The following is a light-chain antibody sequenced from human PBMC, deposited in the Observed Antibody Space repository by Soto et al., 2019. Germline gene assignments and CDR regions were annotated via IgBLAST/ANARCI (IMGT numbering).Light chain of an antibody. CDR1: QTVNSDY. J-gene: IGKJ5*01. CDR3: QQYGNSPIT. V-gene: IGKV3-20*01. Sequence: EIVLTQSPGTLSLSPGETATLSCRASQTVNSDYLAWFQQRPGQAPRLLISGASSRATGIPDRFSGSGSGTDFTLTVSRLEPEDFALYYCQQYGNSPITFGQGTRLEIK. CDR2: GAS.